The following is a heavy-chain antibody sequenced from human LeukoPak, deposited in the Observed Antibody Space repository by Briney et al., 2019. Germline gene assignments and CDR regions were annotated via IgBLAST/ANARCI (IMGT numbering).Heavy chain of an antibody. V-gene: IGHV1-2*06. CDR2: INPNSGGT. D-gene: IGHD3-22*01. Sequence: ASVKVSCKASGYTFTGHYMHWVRQAPGQGLEWMGRINPNSGGTNYAQKFQGRVTMTRDTSISTAYMELSRLRSDDTAVYYCAREHDSSTYYSAYWGQGTLVTVSS. J-gene: IGHJ4*02. CDR1: GYTFTGHY. CDR3: AREHDSSTYYSAY.